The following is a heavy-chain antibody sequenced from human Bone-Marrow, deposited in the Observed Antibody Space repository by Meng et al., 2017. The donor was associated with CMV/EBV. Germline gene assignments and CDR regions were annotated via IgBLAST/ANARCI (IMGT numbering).Heavy chain of an antibody. J-gene: IGHJ4*02. D-gene: IGHD3-22*01. CDR1: GFTFSSYD. V-gene: IGHV3-64*02. CDR3: ARDLGPADSSGFSAPVLDY. Sequence: GGSLRLSCTGSGFTFSSYDMHWVRQAPGKGLESVSAISSNGGSTYYADSVKGRFTISRDNSENTLYLQMGSLRAEDMAVYYCARDLGPADSSGFSAPVLDYWGQGTLVTVSS. CDR2: ISSNGGST.